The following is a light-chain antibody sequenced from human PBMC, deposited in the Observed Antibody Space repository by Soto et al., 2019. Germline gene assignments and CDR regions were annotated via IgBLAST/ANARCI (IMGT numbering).Light chain of an antibody. CDR1: SSDVGGYNY. CDR2: DVS. V-gene: IGLV2-14*03. J-gene: IGLJ3*02. Sequence: QSALTQPASVSGSPGQSITISCTGTSSDVGGYNYVSWYQQHPGKAPKLMIYDVSYRPSGVSNRFSGSKSGNTASLTISGLQADDEADYYCSSYTSSSTVVFGGRTKLTVL. CDR3: SSYTSSSTVV.